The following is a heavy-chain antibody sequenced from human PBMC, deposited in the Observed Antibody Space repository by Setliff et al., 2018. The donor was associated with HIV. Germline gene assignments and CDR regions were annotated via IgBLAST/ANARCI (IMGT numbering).Heavy chain of an antibody. V-gene: IGHV1-3*01. CDR1: GYTFTSYA. J-gene: IGHJ3*02. Sequence: GASVKVSCKTSGYTFTSYAIHWVRQAPGQRLEWMGWINGGNGNTKYSQKFQGRVTITRDTSASTVYMELSSLRSEDTAVYYCARGLRYFDWVTHLGAFDIWGQGTMVTV. CDR3: ARGLRYFDWVTHLGAFDI. D-gene: IGHD3-9*01. CDR2: INGGNGNT.